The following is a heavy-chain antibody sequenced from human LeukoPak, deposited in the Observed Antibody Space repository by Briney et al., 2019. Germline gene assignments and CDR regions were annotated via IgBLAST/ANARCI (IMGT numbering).Heavy chain of an antibody. CDR2: INPNSGDT. V-gene: IGHV1-2*02. CDR3: ARAKWESSTTCYGA. Sequence: ASVKVSCKASGYTFTGYYIHWVRQAPGQGLEWMGWINPNSGDTKYAQKLQGRVTMTRDTSISKAYMELSSLKSDDTAVYYCARAKWESSTTCYGAWGQGTLVTVSS. J-gene: IGHJ5*02. D-gene: IGHD2-2*01. CDR1: GYTFTGYY.